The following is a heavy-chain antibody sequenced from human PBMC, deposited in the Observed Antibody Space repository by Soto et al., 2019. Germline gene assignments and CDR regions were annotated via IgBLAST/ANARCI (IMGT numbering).Heavy chain of an antibody. D-gene: IGHD1-26*01. CDR3: AKDRVGARSKYYFDY. V-gene: IGHV3-23*01. CDR2: ISYGGGTT. CDR1: GFSFSGYA. J-gene: IGHJ4*02. Sequence: EVQLLESGGGVVRPGGSMRLSCAASGFSFSGYAVSWVRQAPGKGLEWVSLISYGGGTTHYADSVKGRFTISRDDYRKTLFLEMNSLRVEDTAIYYCAKDRVGARSKYYFDYWGQGTLVSVSS.